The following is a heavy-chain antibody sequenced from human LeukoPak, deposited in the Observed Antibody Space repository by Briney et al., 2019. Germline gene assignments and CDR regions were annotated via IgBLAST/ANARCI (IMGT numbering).Heavy chain of an antibody. D-gene: IGHD5-24*01. CDR3: ARAVATTLDY. Sequence: SETLPLTCTVSGGSISSGDYYWSWIRQPPGKGLEWIGYIYYSGSTYYNPSLKSRVTISVDTSKNQFSLKLSSVTAADTAVYYCARAVATTLDYWGQGTLVTVSS. CDR1: GGSISSGDYY. CDR2: IYYSGST. V-gene: IGHV4-30-4*01. J-gene: IGHJ4*02.